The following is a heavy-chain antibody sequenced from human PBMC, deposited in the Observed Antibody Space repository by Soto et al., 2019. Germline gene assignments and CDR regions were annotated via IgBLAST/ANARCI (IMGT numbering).Heavy chain of an antibody. CDR3: TTPGRTWLAYYFDY. CDR2: IRSKANSYAT. Sequence: EVQLVESGGGLVQPGGSRKLSCAASGFTFSGSAMHWVRQASGKGLEWVGRIRSKANSYATAYAASVKGRFTISRDDSKNTAYLQMNSLKTDDTAVYYCTTPGRTWLAYYFDYWGQGTLVTVSS. J-gene: IGHJ4*02. D-gene: IGHD6-19*01. V-gene: IGHV3-73*01. CDR1: GFTFSGSA.